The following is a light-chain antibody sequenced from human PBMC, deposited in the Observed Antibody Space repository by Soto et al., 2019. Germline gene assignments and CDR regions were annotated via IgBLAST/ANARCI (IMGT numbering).Light chain of an antibody. Sequence: QSVLTQPPSASGTPGQRVTISCSGSNSNIGSNTVNWYQQLPGTAPKLLIYGNSNRPSGVPDRFSGSKSGTSASLAITGLQAEDEADYYCQSYDSSLSGHVVFGGGTKLTVL. CDR3: QSYDSSLSGHVV. J-gene: IGLJ2*01. V-gene: IGLV1-40*01. CDR2: GNS. CDR1: NSNIGSNT.